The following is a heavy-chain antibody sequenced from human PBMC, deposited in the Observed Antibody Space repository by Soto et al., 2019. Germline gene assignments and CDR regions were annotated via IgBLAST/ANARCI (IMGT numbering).Heavy chain of an antibody. CDR1: GFTFSSYA. CDR2: ISYDGSNK. J-gene: IGHJ4*02. CDR3: ARDHRFYCSSTSCYTLDY. D-gene: IGHD2-2*02. Sequence: GGSLRLSCAASGFTFSSYAMHWVRQAPGKGLEWVAVISYDGSNKYYADSVRGRFTISRDNSKNTLYLQMNSLRAEDTAVYYCARDHRFYCSSTSCYTLDYWGQGTLVTVSS. V-gene: IGHV3-30-3*01.